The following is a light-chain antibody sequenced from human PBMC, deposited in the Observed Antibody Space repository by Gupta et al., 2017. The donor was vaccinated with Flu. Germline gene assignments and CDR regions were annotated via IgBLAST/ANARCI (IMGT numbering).Light chain of an antibody. J-gene: IGKJ1*01. Sequence: EIVMTQSPGTLSLSPGERATLSCRASQSVSSDYLAWYQQKPGQAPRLLIFGASSRATGVPDKFSGSGSGTEFTLTISRLEPEDFAVYYCQQDGRSPWTFGQGTKVEIK. CDR1: QSVSSDY. CDR2: GAS. V-gene: IGKV3-20*01. CDR3: QQDGRSPWT.